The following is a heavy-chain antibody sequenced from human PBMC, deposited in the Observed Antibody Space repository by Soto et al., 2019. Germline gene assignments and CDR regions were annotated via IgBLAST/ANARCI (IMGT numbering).Heavy chain of an antibody. CDR1: GFLFTDYY. CDR3: ARDLRFSSTKYFDF. V-gene: IGHV3-11*06. CDR2: IDGSSDYT. J-gene: IGHJ4*02. D-gene: IGHD2-8*01. Sequence: PGGSLRLSCTASGFLFTDYYMSWIRQPPGKGLEWLAYIDGSSDYTNSSDSVKGRFTISRDNAKNSVFLQMNNLRPDDKAVYYCARDLRFSSTKYFDFWGRGTLVTVSS.